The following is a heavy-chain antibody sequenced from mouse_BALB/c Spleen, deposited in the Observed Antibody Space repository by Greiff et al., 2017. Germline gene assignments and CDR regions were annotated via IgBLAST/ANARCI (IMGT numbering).Heavy chain of an antibody. J-gene: IGHJ4*01. D-gene: IGHD1-1*01. CDR2: ISTYYGDA. CDR1: GYTFTDYA. Sequence: VQLQQSGAELVRPGVSMKISCKGSGYTFTDYAMHWVKQSHAKSLEWIGVISTYYGDASYNQKFKGKATMTVNKSSSTAYMELARLTSEDSAIYYCARKLQYAMDYWGQGTSVTVSS. V-gene: IGHV1S137*01. CDR3: ARKLQYAMDY.